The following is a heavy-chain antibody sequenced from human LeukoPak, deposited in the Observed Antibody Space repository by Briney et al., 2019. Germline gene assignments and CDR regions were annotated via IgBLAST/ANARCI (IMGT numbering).Heavy chain of an antibody. CDR2: INQDGSQK. CDR1: TFTFNNHW. Sequence: PGGSLKLSCEASTFTFNNHWMHWVRQAPGKGLEWVANINQDGSQKSYVDSVKGRFTISRDNAKNSLYLQMNTLRAEDTAVYYCARSSQYAFDIWGQGTMVTVSS. CDR3: ARSSQYAFDI. J-gene: IGHJ3*02. V-gene: IGHV3-7*04.